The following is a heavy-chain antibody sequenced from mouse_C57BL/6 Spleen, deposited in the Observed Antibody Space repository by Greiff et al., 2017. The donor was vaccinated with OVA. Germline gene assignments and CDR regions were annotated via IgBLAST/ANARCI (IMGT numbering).Heavy chain of an antibody. CDR3: ARDSSGYRYFDV. CDR2: IDPSDSYT. CDR1: GYTFTSYW. V-gene: IGHV1-69*01. D-gene: IGHD3-2*02. Sequence: QVQLQQSGAELVMPGASVKLSCKASGYTFTSYWMHWVKQRPGQGLEWIGEIDPSDSYTNYNQKFKGKSTLTVDKSSSTAYMQLSSLTSEDSAVYYCARDSSGYRYFDVWGTGTTVTVSS. J-gene: IGHJ1*03.